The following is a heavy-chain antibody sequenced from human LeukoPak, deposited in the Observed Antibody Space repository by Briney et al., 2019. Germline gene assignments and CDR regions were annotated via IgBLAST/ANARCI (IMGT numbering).Heavy chain of an antibody. Sequence: SETLSLTCTVSGGSISSGGYYWSWIRQHPGEGLEWIGYIYYSGSTYYNPSLKSRVSISVDTSKNQFSLTLSSVTAADTAVYYCAMTLGYCSGDSCYGGFDYWGQGALVTVSS. CDR1: GGSISSGGYY. CDR2: IYYSGST. D-gene: IGHD2-15*01. V-gene: IGHV4-31*03. J-gene: IGHJ4*02. CDR3: AMTLGYCSGDSCYGGFDY.